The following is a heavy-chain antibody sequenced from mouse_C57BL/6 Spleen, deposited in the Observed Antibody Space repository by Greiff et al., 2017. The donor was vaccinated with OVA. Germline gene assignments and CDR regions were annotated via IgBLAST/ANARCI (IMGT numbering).Heavy chain of an antibody. Sequence: VQLQQSGPELVRPGTSVKVSCKASGYAFTNYLIEWVKQRPGQGLEWIGVINPGSGGTNYNEKFKGKATLTADKSSSTAYMQLSSLTSEDSAVYFCARSGYDYDRAFAYWGQGTLVTVSA. CDR3: ARSGYDYDRAFAY. D-gene: IGHD2-4*01. CDR1: GYAFTNYL. CDR2: INPGSGGT. J-gene: IGHJ3*01. V-gene: IGHV1-54*01.